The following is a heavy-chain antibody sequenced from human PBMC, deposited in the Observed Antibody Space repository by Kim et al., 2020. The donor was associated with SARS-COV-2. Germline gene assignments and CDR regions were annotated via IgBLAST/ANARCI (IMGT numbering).Heavy chain of an antibody. CDR1: GGTFSSYA. CDR2: IIPIFGTA. CDR3: ARVGTPWSRWGWFDP. J-gene: IGHJ5*02. D-gene: IGHD3-16*01. V-gene: IGHV1-69*13. Sequence: SVKVSCKASGGTFSSYAISWVRQAPGQGLEWMGGIIPIFGTANYAQKFQGRVTITADESTSTAYMELSSLRSEDTAVYYCARVGTPWSRWGWFDPWGQGTLVTVSS.